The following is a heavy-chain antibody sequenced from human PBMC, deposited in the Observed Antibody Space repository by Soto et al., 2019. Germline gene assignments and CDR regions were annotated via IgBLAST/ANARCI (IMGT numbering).Heavy chain of an antibody. CDR1: GYSISSGYD. Sequence: NPXESLSLTCAVSGYSISSGYDWCWIRQPPGKGLEWIESISHSGSTYYSPSLKSRVTISLDTSKNQFSLNLRSVTAADTAVYYCERGPEMRFDYWGQGILVTVSS. V-gene: IGHV4-38-2*01. CDR2: ISHSGST. CDR3: ERGPEMRFDY. J-gene: IGHJ4*02.